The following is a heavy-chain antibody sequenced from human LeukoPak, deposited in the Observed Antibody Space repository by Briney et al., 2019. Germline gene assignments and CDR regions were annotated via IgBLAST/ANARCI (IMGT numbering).Heavy chain of an antibody. CDR1: GFTFSSNY. CDR3: ARAGSWSSRPYFDY. CDR2: IYSGGST. J-gene: IGHJ4*02. D-gene: IGHD1-26*01. V-gene: IGHV3-53*01. Sequence: GGSLRLSCAASGFTFSSNYMSWVRQAPGKGLEWVSLIYSGGSTYSADSVKGRFTISRDNSKNMVYLQTSSLRAEDTAVYYCARAGSWSSRPYFDYWGQGILVSVSS.